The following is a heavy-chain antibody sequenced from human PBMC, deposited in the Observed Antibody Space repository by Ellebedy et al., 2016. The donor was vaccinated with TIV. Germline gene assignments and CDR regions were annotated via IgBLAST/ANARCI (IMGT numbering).Heavy chain of an antibody. Sequence: AASVKVSCKASGYTFTSYYMHWVRQAPGQGLEWMGWINPNSGGTNYAQKFQGWVTMTRDTSISTAYMELSRLRSDDTAVYYCARSASIGSWYYFDYWGQGTLVTVSS. D-gene: IGHD2-8*02. J-gene: IGHJ4*02. CDR2: INPNSGGT. CDR3: ARSASIGSWYYFDY. CDR1: GYTFTSYY. V-gene: IGHV1-2*04.